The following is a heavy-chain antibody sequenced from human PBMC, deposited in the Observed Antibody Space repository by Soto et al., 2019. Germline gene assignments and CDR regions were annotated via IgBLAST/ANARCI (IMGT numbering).Heavy chain of an antibody. V-gene: IGHV3-23*01. J-gene: IGHJ5*02. D-gene: IGHD6-13*01. CDR1: GFTFSSYA. CDR3: AKVVRSQMVYNWFGP. Sequence: PGESLRLSCAASGFTFSSYAMSWVRQAPGKGLEWVSAISGSGGSTYYPDSVKGRFTISRDNSKNTLYLQMNSLTAEDTAVYYCAKVVRSQMVYNWFGPWGQGTPVTVSS. CDR2: ISGSGGST.